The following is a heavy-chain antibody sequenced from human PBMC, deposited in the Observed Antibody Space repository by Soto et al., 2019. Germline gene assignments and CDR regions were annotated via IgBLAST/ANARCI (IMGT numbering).Heavy chain of an antibody. CDR2: IIPIFGTA. CDR1: GGTFSSYA. J-gene: IGHJ6*02. D-gene: IGHD3-3*01. CDR3: ARCGDFWSGYYNYYYYGMDV. V-gene: IGHV1-69*06. Sequence: QVQLVQSGAEVKKPGSSVKVSCKASGGTFSSYAISWVRQAPGQGLEWMGGIIPIFGTANYAQKFKGRVTITADKSTSTAYMELSSLRSEDTAVYYCARCGDFWSGYYNYYYYGMDVWGQGTTVTVSS.